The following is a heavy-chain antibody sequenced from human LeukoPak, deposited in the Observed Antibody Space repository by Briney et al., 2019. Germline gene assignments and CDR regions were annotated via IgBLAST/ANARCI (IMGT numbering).Heavy chain of an antibody. CDR2: ISGSGGST. J-gene: IGHJ4*02. CDR1: GFTFSSYA. Sequence: GGSLRLSCAASGFTFSSYAMSWVRQAPGKGLEWVSAISGSGGSTYYADSVKGRFTTSRDNAKNSLFLQMNSLRAEDTAVYYCARVSTGSEYFDYWGQGTLVTVSS. CDR3: ARVSTGSEYFDY. V-gene: IGHV3-23*01.